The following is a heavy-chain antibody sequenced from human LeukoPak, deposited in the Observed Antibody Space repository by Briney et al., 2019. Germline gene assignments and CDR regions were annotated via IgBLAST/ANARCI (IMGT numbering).Heavy chain of an antibody. J-gene: IGHJ5*02. CDR2: INQDGSEK. CDR1: GFTFSSDW. V-gene: IGHV3-7*01. Sequence: PGGSLRLSCAASGFTFSSDWMSWVRQAPGKGLEGVANINQDGSEKYYVDSVKGRFTISRDNAKNSLYLQMNSLRAEDTAVYYCAREGCSGGSCYHNWFDHWGQGTLVTVSS. D-gene: IGHD2-15*01. CDR3: AREGCSGGSCYHNWFDH.